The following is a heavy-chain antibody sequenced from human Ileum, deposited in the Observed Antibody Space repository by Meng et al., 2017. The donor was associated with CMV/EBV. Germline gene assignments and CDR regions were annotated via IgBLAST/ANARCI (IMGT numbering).Heavy chain of an antibody. CDR3: ARKGAEGHYYYGLDV. CDR2: MKPNSGTT. V-gene: IGHV1-8*01. CDR1: GYTFTSYD. J-gene: IGHJ6*02. Sequence: ASVKVSCKASGYTFTSYDIHWVRQVTGQGLEWMGWMKPNSGTTHFAQKFQDRIIMTRNTSISTAYMELSSLSSEDTALYHCARKGAEGHYYYGLDVWGQGTSVTVSS. D-gene: IGHD1-26*01.